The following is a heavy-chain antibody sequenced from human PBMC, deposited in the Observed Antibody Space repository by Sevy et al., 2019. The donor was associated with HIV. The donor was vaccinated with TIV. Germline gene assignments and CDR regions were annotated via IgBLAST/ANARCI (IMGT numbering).Heavy chain of an antibody. J-gene: IGHJ4*02. CDR3: ITAGNEVGDY. CDR2: ISYDGSKK. D-gene: IGHD6-13*01. CDR1: GLTFSSYA. Sequence: GGSLRLSCAASGLTFSSYAMHWVRQAPGRGLEWVTAISYDGSKKYYADSVKGRFTISRDNSKNTLYLQMNGLRDEDTAVYYCITAGNEVGDYWGQGTLVTVSS. V-gene: IGHV3-30-3*01.